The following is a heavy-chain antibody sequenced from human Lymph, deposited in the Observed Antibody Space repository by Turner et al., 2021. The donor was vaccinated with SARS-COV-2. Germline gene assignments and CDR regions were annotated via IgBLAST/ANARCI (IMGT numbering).Heavy chain of an antibody. CDR1: GYTFTSYD. V-gene: IGHV1-8*02. CDR2: MNPNSGNT. J-gene: IGHJ6*02. Sequence: QVQLVQSGAEVKKPGASVKVSCKAPGYTFTSYDINWVRQATGQGLEWMGWMNPNSGNTGYAQKFQGRVTMTRNNSISTAYMELSSLGSEDTAVYYCARGRYSGGGMDVWGQGTTVTVSS. D-gene: IGHD1-26*01. CDR3: ARGRYSGGGMDV.